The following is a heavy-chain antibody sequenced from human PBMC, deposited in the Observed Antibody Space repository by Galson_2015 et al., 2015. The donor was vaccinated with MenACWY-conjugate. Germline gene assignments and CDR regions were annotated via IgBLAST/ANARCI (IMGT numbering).Heavy chain of an antibody. V-gene: IGHV6-1*01. Sequence: CAISGDSVSSDRAAWNWIRQSPSRGLEWLGRTNYRSKWYNDYAVSVKSRITINPDTYKNLFSLHLNSVTPEDTAVYYCARVRGGSHNWVDPWGQGTLVTVSS. J-gene: IGHJ5*02. CDR2: TNYRSKWYN. CDR1: GDSVSSDRAA. D-gene: IGHD2-15*01. CDR3: ARVRGGSHNWVDP.